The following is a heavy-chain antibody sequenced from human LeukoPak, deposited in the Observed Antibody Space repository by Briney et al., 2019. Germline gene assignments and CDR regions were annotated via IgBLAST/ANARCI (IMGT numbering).Heavy chain of an antibody. D-gene: IGHD2-21*02. J-gene: IGHJ6*02. CDR2: INHSGST. V-gene: IGHV4-34*01. CDR3: ARGPPHSSEVVTAMMADYYYYYGMDV. CDR1: GGSFSGYY. Sequence: SETLSLTCAVYGGSFSGYYWSWIRQPPGKGLEWIGEINHSGSTNYNPSLKSRVTISVDTSKNQSSLKLSSVTAADTAVYYCARGPPHSSEVVTAMMADYYYYYGMDVWGQGTTVTVSS.